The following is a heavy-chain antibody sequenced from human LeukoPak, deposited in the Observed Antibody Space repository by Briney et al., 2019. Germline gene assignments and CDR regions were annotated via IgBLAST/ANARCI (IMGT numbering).Heavy chain of an antibody. V-gene: IGHV3-53*01. Sequence: GGSLRLSCAASGFTVSSNYMSWVRQAPGKGLEWVSVIYSGGSTYYADSVKGRFTISRDNSKDTLYLQMNSLRAEDTAVYYCARDPTYCYDCSGYSNFDYWGQGTLVTVSS. CDR3: ARDPTYCYDCSGYSNFDY. CDR2: IYSGGST. CDR1: GFTVSSNY. D-gene: IGHD3-22*01. J-gene: IGHJ4*02.